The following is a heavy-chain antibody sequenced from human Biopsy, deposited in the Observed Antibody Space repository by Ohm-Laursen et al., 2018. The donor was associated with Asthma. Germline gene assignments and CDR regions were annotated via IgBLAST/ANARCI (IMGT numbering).Heavy chain of an antibody. CDR2: INPNSGGT. CDR1: GSSLTKIS. J-gene: IGHJ5*02. Sequence: ASVKVSCKVSGSSLTKISMHWVRQASGQGLEWMGRINPNSGGTNYAQKFQGRVTMTRDTSISTAYMELSRLRSDDTAVYYCAREGITGTTAWFDPWGQGTLVTVSS. D-gene: IGHD1-7*01. CDR3: AREGITGTTAWFDP. V-gene: IGHV1-2*06.